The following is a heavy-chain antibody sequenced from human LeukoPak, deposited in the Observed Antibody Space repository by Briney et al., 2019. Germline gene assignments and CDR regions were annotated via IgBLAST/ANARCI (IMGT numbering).Heavy chain of an antibody. CDR2: INHSGST. D-gene: IGHD3-3*01. Sequence: SETLSLTCAVYGGSFSGYYWSWIRQPPGKGLEWIGEINHSGSTNYNPSLKSRVTISVDTSKNQFSLKLSSVTAADTAVYYCARTSSSGYDFWSGYYSHYYYYMDVWGKGTTVTVSS. V-gene: IGHV4-34*01. CDR1: GGSFSGYY. J-gene: IGHJ6*03. CDR3: ARTSSSGYDFWSGYYSHYYYYMDV.